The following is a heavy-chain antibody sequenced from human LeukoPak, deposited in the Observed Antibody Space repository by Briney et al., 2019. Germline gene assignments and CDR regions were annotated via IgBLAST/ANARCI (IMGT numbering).Heavy chain of an antibody. CDR3: ARDQRNSYGPTYYMDV. CDR2: INPSGGST. J-gene: IGHJ6*03. CDR1: GYTFTSYY. V-gene: IGHV1-46*01. D-gene: IGHD5-18*01. Sequence: ASVKVSCKASGYTFTSYYMHRVRQAPGQGLEWMGIINPSGGSTSYAQKFQGRVTMTRDTSTSTVYMELSSLRSEDTAVYYCARDQRNSYGPTYYMDVWGKGTTVTISS.